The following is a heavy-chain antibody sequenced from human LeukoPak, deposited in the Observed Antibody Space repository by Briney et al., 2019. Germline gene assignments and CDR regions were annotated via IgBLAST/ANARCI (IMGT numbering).Heavy chain of an antibody. CDR2: ISAYNGNT. CDR3: ARDPDYGDSPFFDY. Sequence: ASVKVSCKASGYTFTSYAISWVRQAPGQGLEWMGWISAYNGNTNYAQKLQGRVTMTTDTSTSTAYMELRSLRSDDTAVYYCARDPDYGDSPFFDYWGQGTLVTVSS. D-gene: IGHD4-17*01. J-gene: IGHJ4*02. CDR1: GYTFTSYA. V-gene: IGHV1-18*01.